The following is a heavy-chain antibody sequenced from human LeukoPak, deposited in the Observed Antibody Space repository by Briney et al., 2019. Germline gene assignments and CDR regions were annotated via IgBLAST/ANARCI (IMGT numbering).Heavy chain of an antibody. V-gene: IGHV1-18*01. CDR1: GYTFTSYG. D-gene: IGHD6-19*01. CDR2: ISAYNGNT. Sequence: ASVKLSCKASGYTFTSYGISWVRHPPAQGLEWMGWISAYNGNTNYAQKFQGRVTMTTDTSTSTAYKELRSLRSDDTAVYYCARDNLDGIAVAGTDGWFDPWGQGTLVTVSS. CDR3: ARDNLDGIAVAGTDGWFDP. J-gene: IGHJ5*02.